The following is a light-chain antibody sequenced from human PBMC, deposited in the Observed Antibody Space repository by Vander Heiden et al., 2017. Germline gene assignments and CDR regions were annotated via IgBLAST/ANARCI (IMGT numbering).Light chain of an antibody. CDR2: GAS. CDR1: QSVGSSY. J-gene: IGKJ5*01. Sequence: EIVLTQSPCTLSLSPGERATLSCRASQSVGSSYLAWYQQKPGQAPRLLIYGASSRATGSPDRFSGSGSGTDFTLTISRLEPEDFAVYYCQQYGSSPSITFGQGTRLEIK. V-gene: IGKV3-20*01. CDR3: QQYGSSPSIT.